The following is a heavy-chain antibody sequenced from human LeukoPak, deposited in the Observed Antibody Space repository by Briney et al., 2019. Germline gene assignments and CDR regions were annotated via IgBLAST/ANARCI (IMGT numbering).Heavy chain of an antibody. J-gene: IGHJ4*02. CDR2: INPNGGST. Sequence: ASVKVSCKASGYTFTNYYIHWVRQAPGQGLEWVGLINPNGGSTGYAQRFQGRVTVTTDTSTNTVYMELNSLGSEDTAVYYCARERRAWGEDFWGQGTLVTVSS. CDR3: ARERRAWGEDF. V-gene: IGHV1-46*01. D-gene: IGHD3-16*01. CDR1: GYTFTNYY.